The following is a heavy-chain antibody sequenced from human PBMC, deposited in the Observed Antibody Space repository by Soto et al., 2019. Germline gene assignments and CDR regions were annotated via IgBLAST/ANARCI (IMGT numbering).Heavy chain of an antibody. CDR2: IDHNGIT. Sequence: SAPRSLTRVVSGDPINNSMWWTRCRQFPGKGLEWIGKIDHNGITNYNPSLESRVTILKDNSKNQLSLKATSVTAADSAVYYCARTNRDYYYYGMDIWGQGATVT. J-gene: IGHJ6*02. CDR1: GDPINNSMW. V-gene: IGHV4-4*02. CDR3: ARTNRDYYYYGMDI.